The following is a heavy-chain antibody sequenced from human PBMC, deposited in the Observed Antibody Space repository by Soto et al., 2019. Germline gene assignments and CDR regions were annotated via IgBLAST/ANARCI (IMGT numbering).Heavy chain of an antibody. J-gene: IGHJ4*02. Sequence: QVQLVQSGAEVKKPGASVKVSCKASGYTFTSYAMHWVRQAPGQRLEWMGWINAGNGNTKYSQKFQGRVTITRDTSASTAYMELSSLRPEDTAVYYCARNLMDYDILTGYYMGYYFDYWGQGTLVTVSS. CDR1: GYTFTSYA. CDR2: INAGNGNT. D-gene: IGHD3-9*01. CDR3: ARNLMDYDILTGYYMGYYFDY. V-gene: IGHV1-3*01.